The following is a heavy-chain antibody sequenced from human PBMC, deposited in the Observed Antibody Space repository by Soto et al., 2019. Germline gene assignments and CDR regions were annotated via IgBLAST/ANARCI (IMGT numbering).Heavy chain of an antibody. CDR1: GFTFSSYA. J-gene: IGHJ4*02. D-gene: IGHD5-12*01. CDR3: AKDLVLATIDY. V-gene: IGHV3-23*01. CDR2: ISGSGGST. Sequence: GGSLRLSCAAAGFTFSSYAMSWVRQAPGKGLEWVSAISGSGGSTYYADSVKGRFTISRDNSKNTLYLQMNSLGAEDTAVYYCAKDLVLATIDYWGQGTLVTVSS.